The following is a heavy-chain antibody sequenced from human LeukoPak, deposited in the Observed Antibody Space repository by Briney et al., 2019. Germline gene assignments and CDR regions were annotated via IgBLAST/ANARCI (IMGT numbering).Heavy chain of an antibody. CDR3: AKEESVYDYVWGSYRLFDY. D-gene: IGHD3-16*02. CDR1: GFTFSSYA. CDR2: ISYDGSNK. Sequence: PGGSLRLSCAASGFTFSSYAMHWVRQAPGKGLEWVAVISYDGSNKYYADSVKGRFTISRDNSKNTLYLQMNSLRAEDTAVYYCAKEESVYDYVWGSYRLFDYWGQGTLVTVSS. J-gene: IGHJ4*02. V-gene: IGHV3-30*04.